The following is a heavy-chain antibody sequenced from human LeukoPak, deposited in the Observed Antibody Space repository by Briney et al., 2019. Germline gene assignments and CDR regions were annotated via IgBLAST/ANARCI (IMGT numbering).Heavy chain of an antibody. CDR3: ARGGGMRSWYDFDY. Sequence: GGSLRLSCAASGFTVSSNYMSWVRQAPGKGLEWVSIFYSGGSTYYADSVKGRFTISGDNSKNTLYLQMNNLRAEDTAVYYCARGGGMRSWYDFDYWGQGILVTVSS. CDR2: FYSGGST. D-gene: IGHD6-13*01. J-gene: IGHJ4*02. V-gene: IGHV3-66*01. CDR1: GFTVSSNY.